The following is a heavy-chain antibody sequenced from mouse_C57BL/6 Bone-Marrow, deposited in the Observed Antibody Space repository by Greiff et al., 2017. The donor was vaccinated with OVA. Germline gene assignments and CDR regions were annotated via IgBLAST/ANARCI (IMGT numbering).Heavy chain of an antibody. CDR3: ARDYGSFYYYAMDY. CDR2: IDPSDSET. D-gene: IGHD1-1*01. CDR1: GYTFTSYW. Sequence: VQLQQPGAELVRPGSSVKLSCKASGYTFTSYWMHWVKHRPIQGLEWIGNIDPSDSETHYNQKFKDKATLTVDKSSSTAYMQLSSLTSEDSAVYYCARDYGSFYYYAMDYWGQGTSVTVSS. V-gene: IGHV1-52*01. J-gene: IGHJ4*01.